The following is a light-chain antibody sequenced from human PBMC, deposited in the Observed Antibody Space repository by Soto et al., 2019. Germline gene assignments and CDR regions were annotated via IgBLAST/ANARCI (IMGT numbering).Light chain of an antibody. V-gene: IGLV2-23*02. Sequence: QSVLTQPASVSGSPGQSIAISCTGSSSDVGIYNYVSWYQQHPGKVPKLIIYEVTNRPSGVSNRFSGSKSGNTASLTISILQAEDEADYYCCSYAGSSTYVFGTGTKVTVL. J-gene: IGLJ1*01. CDR2: EVT. CDR3: CSYAGSSTYV. CDR1: SSDVGIYNY.